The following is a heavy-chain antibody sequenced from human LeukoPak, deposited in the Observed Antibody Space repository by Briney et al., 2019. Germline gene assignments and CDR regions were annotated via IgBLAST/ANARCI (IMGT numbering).Heavy chain of an antibody. CDR2: IDPSDSYT. CDR1: GYSFTSYW. V-gene: IGHV5-10-1*01. Sequence: HGESLKISCKGSGYSFTSYWISWVRQMPGKGLEWMGRIDPSDSYTNYSPSFQGHVTISADKSISTAYLQRSSLKASDTAMYYCAREWYCSGGSCYYYFDYWGQGTLVTVSS. J-gene: IGHJ4*02. CDR3: AREWYCSGGSCYYYFDY. D-gene: IGHD2-15*01.